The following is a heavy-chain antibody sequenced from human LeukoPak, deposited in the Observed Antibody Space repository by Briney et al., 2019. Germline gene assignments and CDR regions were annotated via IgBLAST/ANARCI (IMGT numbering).Heavy chain of an antibody. CDR1: GGSISSGGYY. J-gene: IGHJ2*01. CDR3: ARVGKARGYFDL. CDR2: IYYSGST. V-gene: IGHV4-31*03. Sequence: PSETLSLTCTVSGGSISSGGYYWSWIRQHPGKGLEWIGYIYYSGSTYYNPSLKSRVTISVDTSKNQFPLKLSSVTAADTAVYYCARVGKARGYFDLWGRGTLVTVSS. D-gene: IGHD3-10*01.